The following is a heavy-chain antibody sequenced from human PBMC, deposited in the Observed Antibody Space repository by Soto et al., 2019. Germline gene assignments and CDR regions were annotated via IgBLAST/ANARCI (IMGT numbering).Heavy chain of an antibody. J-gene: IGHJ5*01. CDR2: VSEDGGSG. CDR1: GFSFSNYA. Sequence: PGGSLRLSCAASGFSFSNYAMHWVRQAPGKGLEWVAIVSEDGGSGFYADSVTGRFTISRDNSKNTLYVQMNSLRADDTALYFCARAQLHFWWTFDSWGQGTLVTVSS. V-gene: IGHV3-30*04. CDR3: ARAQLHFWWTFDS. D-gene: IGHD3-3*02.